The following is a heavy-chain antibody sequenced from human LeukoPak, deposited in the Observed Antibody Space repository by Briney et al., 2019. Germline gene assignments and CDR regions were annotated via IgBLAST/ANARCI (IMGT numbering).Heavy chain of an antibody. V-gene: IGHV4-59*08. Sequence: SETLSLTCTVSGGSISNYYWTWIRQPPGKGLEWIGYIYYSGSTNYNPSLESRVTISVDTSKNQFSLKLSSVTAADTAVYYYARLSGYDFVTGEIDYWGQGTLVTVSS. D-gene: IGHD5-12*01. CDR2: IYYSGST. J-gene: IGHJ4*02. CDR3: ARLSGYDFVTGEIDY. CDR1: GGSISNYY.